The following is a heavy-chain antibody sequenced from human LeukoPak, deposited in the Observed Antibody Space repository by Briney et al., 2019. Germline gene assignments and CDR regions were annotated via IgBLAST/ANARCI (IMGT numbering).Heavy chain of an antibody. J-gene: IGHJ4*02. V-gene: IGHV1-69*05. Sequence: SVKVSCKASGGTFSSYAISWVRQAPGQGIEWMGGIIPIFGTANYAQKFQGRVTITTDESTSTAYMELSSLRSEDTAVYYCARERYVSSGYYYAPNFDYWGQGTLVTVSS. CDR3: ARERYVSSGYYYAPNFDY. D-gene: IGHD3-22*01. CDR1: GGTFSSYA. CDR2: IIPIFGTA.